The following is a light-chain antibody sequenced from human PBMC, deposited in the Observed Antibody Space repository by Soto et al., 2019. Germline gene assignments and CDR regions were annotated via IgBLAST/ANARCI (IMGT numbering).Light chain of an antibody. CDR1: NVDVGGYNY. V-gene: IGLV2-14*01. CDR3: ASYTIKTTYV. CDR2: EVS. Sequence: QSVLTQPASVSGSPGQSITISCTGTNVDVGGYNYVSWYQHHPGKAPKLLIFEVSNRPSGVSNRFSGSKSGNTASLTISGLQSEDEADYYCASYTIKTTYVFGSGSKATV. J-gene: IGLJ1*01.